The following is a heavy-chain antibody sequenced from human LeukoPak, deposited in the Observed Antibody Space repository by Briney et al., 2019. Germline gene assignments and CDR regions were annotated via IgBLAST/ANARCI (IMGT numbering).Heavy chain of an antibody. J-gene: IGHJ5*02. D-gene: IGHD2-2*02. Sequence: GGSLRLSCATSGFTFSRYPMTWIRQAPGKGLEWVSPISSTSIYIYYADSVKGRFTISRDNAENSLYLQMNSLRPEDTAVYYCARDGGERYCSSTGCYKDRFDPWGQGTLVTVSS. V-gene: IGHV3-21*01. CDR1: GFTFSRYP. CDR2: ISSTSIYI. CDR3: ARDGGERYCSSTGCYKDRFDP.